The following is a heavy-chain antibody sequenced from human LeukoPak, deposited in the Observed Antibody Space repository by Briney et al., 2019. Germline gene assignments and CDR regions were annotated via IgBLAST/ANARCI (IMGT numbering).Heavy chain of an antibody. CDR1: GFPFTGYY. J-gene: IGHJ4*02. V-gene: IGHV1-2*02. Sequence: ASVKVSCKASGFPFTGYYMHWVRQAPGLGLEWMGWINPNSGVTNYAQKFQGRVTMTRDTSSSTAYMELSSLRSDDTAVCYCARDWQYYDNIWGSYRHFHYWGQGTLVAVSS. CDR3: ARDWQYYDNIWGSYRHFHY. CDR2: INPNSGVT. D-gene: IGHD3-16*02.